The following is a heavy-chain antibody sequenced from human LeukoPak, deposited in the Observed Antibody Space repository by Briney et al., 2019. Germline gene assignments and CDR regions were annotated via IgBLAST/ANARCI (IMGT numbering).Heavy chain of an antibody. D-gene: IGHD4-17*01. CDR1: GYTFTSYY. CDR2: ISAYNGNT. Sequence: ASVKVSCKASGYTFTSYYMHWVRQAPGQGLEWMGWISAYNGNTDYAQKLQGRVTMATDTSTSTAYMELRSLRSDDTAVYYCARLTQTDYDFDYWGQGTLVTVSS. V-gene: IGHV1-18*04. CDR3: ARLTQTDYDFDY. J-gene: IGHJ4*02.